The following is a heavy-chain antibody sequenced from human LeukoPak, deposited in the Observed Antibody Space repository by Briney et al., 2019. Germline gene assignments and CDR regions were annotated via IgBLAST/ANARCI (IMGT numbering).Heavy chain of an antibody. Sequence: GGSLRLSCAASGFTVSSNYLSWVRQAPGTGLEWVSEIYSDGSTYYAASVKGRFSISRDKSKNTVYLQMNSLRAEDTAVYYCARELREHGVFDIWGQGTMVTVSS. J-gene: IGHJ3*02. V-gene: IGHV3-53*01. CDR1: GFTVSSNY. D-gene: IGHD1-26*01. CDR2: IYSDGST. CDR3: ARELREHGVFDI.